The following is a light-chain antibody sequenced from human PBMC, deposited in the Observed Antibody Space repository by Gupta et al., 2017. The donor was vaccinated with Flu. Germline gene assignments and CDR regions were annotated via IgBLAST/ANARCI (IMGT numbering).Light chain of an antibody. CDR2: EVS. CDR3: SSYAGSNNLV. V-gene: IGLV2-8*01. Sequence: QSALPQPPLAYGSPGPAVTISCPGPSSDGGGYNYVSWYQQHPGKAPKLMIYEVSKRPSGVPDRFSGSKSGNTASLTVSGLQAEDEADYYCSSYAGSNNLVFGGGTKLTVL. J-gene: IGLJ3*02. CDR1: SSDGGGYNY.